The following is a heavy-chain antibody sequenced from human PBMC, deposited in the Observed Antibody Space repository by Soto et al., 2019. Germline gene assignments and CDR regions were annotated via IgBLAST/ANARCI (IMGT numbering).Heavy chain of an antibody. CDR1: GFTFSSYS. D-gene: IGHD3-16*01. J-gene: IGHJ6*03. CDR3: ARDQEDPLRDGGINYYYYMDV. V-gene: IGHV3-48*01. Sequence: EVQLVESGGGLVQPGGALRISCAASGFTFSSYSMNWVRQAPGKGLEWVSYISSSSITIYYADSVKGRFTVSRDNAKNSLDLQISSLRAEDTAVYYCARDQEDPLRDGGINYYYYMDVWRKATTVNVSS. CDR2: ISSSSITI.